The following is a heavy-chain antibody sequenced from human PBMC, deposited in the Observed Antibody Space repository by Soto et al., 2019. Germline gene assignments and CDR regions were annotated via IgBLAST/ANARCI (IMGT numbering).Heavy chain of an antibody. Sequence: ASVKVSCKVSGYTLTEFSMHWVRQAPGKGLEWMGGFDPEDAETIYAQKFQGRVTMTEDTSADTAYMELSSLRSEDTAVYYCATTLGSSLQNDYYGMDVWGQGTTVTVSS. J-gene: IGHJ6*02. D-gene: IGHD6-6*01. CDR1: GYTLTEFS. CDR3: ATTLGSSLQNDYYGMDV. CDR2: FDPEDAET. V-gene: IGHV1-24*01.